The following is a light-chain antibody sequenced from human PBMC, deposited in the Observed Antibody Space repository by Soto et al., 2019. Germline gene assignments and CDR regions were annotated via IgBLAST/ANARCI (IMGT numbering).Light chain of an antibody. CDR1: TSDVGGYNL. CDR2: EGT. J-gene: IGLJ2*01. Sequence: QSALTQPASVSGSPGQSITISCSGTTSDVGGYNLVSWYQQHTAKAPKLLIYEGTQRPSGVSSRFSGSKSGNTASLTISGLQAEDEADYYCCSYAGSSNLVAFGGGTKLTVL. V-gene: IGLV2-23*01. CDR3: CSYAGSSNLVA.